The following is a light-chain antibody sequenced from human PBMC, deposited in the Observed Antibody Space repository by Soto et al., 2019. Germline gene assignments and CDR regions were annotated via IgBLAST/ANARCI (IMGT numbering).Light chain of an antibody. CDR2: KFS. Sequence: DIVVDQTPLSSPVTLGQPASISCRSSQSLVHSDGKSYLSELQHRPGQPPRLLLYKFSNLFSGVPDRFSGSGAGTDFTLKISRVEAEDVGVYYCLQLPNVPWTFVQGTKVEIK. CDR1: QSLVHSDGKSY. J-gene: IGKJ1*01. V-gene: IGKV2-24*01. CDR3: LQLPNVPWT.